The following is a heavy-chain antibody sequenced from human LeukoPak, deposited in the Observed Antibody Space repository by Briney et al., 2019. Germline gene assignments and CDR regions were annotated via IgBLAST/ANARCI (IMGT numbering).Heavy chain of an antibody. V-gene: IGHV4-59*01. D-gene: IGHD5-12*01. J-gene: IGHJ4*02. CDR1: GGSMNTYY. CDR2: IYHSGST. Sequence: SETLSLTCTVSGGSMNTYYWTWIRQPPGKGLEWIGYIYHSGSTKYNPSLKSRVTISVDTSKNQFSLNLSSVTAADTAVYYRARGGYSGKDYNNWGQGTLVTVSS. CDR3: ARGGYSGKDYNN.